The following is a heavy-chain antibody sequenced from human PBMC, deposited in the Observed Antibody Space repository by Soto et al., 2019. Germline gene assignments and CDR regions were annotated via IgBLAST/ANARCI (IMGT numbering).Heavy chain of an antibody. J-gene: IGHJ5*02. Sequence: GESLKISCQGSGYSFTSYWISWVRQMPGKGLEWMGRIDPSDSYTNYSPSFQGHVTISADKSISTAYLQWSSLKASDTAMYYCARHAGSIAVAGNWFDPWGQGTLVTVSS. V-gene: IGHV5-10-1*01. CDR1: GYSFTSYW. CDR3: ARHAGSIAVAGNWFDP. D-gene: IGHD6-19*01. CDR2: IDPSDSYT.